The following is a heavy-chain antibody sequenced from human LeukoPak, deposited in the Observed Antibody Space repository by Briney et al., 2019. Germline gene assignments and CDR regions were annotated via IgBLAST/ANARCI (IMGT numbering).Heavy chain of an antibody. CDR3: AKDNGGWFDS. CDR1: EFIFSDYW. D-gene: IGHD3-10*01. J-gene: IGHJ5*01. Sequence: GGSLRLSCVASEFIFSDYWMSWVRQAPGKGLEGVANIKQGGREEKYVGSVKGRFAISRDEAKSTLYLQMDSLSGDDTAAYYCAKDNGGWFDSWGRGTLVTVSS. V-gene: IGHV3-7*03. CDR2: IKQGGREE.